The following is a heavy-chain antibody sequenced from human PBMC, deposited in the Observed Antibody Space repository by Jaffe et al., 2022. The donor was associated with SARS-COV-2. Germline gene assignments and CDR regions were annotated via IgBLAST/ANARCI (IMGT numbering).Heavy chain of an antibody. Sequence: EVQLVESGGGLVQPGRSLRLSCAASGFTFDDYAMHWVRQAPGKGLEWVSGISWNSGSIGYADSVKGRFTISRDNAKNSLYLQMNSLRAEDTALYYCAKGDFYSTMVRAYYYYYGMDVWGQGTTVTVSS. CDR1: GFTFDDYA. D-gene: IGHD3-10*01. V-gene: IGHV3-9*01. CDR3: AKGDFYSTMVRAYYYYYGMDV. CDR2: ISWNSGSI. J-gene: IGHJ6*02.